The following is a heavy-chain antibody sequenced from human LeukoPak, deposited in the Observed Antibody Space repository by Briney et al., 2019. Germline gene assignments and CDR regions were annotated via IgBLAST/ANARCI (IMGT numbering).Heavy chain of an antibody. Sequence: GGSLRLSCAASGFSVDYNYMTWVRQAPGRGLEWVASIDDTGTHYAASVKGRFDISRDISKNTVSLHLNNVRADDTGLYFCARESGSLTKVTYYGLDIWGPGTTVTVSS. D-gene: IGHD3-3*01. CDR3: ARESGSLTKVTYYGLDI. J-gene: IGHJ6*02. V-gene: IGHV3-66*01. CDR2: IDDTGT. CDR1: GFSVDYNY.